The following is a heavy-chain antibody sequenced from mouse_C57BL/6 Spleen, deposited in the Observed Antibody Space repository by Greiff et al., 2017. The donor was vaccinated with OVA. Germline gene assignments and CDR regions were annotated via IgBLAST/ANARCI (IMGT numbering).Heavy chain of an antibody. CDR1: GYAFSSSW. CDR2: FYPGDGDT. Sequence: VQLQQSGPELVKPGASVKISCKASGYAFSSSWMNWVKQRPGKGLEWIGRFYPGDGDTNYNGKFKGKATLTADKSSSTAYMQLSSLTSEDSAVYFCAKDSRGLYAMDYWGQGTSVTVSS. D-gene: IGHD3-2*01. J-gene: IGHJ4*01. CDR3: AKDSRGLYAMDY. V-gene: IGHV1-82*01.